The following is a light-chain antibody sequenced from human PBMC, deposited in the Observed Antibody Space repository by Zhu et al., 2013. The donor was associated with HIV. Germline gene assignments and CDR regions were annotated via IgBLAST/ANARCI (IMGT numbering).Light chain of an antibody. V-gene: IGLV2-8*01. CDR2: EVN. J-gene: IGLJ2*01. CDR1: ISDVGGYNY. CDR3: SSYVGNNNVV. Sequence: QSALKQPPSASGSPGQSVTISCTGTISDVGGYNYVSWYQQHSGKAPKLMIYEVNKRPSGVPDRFSGSKSGNTASLTVSGLQSDDEADYFCSSYVGNNNVVFGGGTKLTVL.